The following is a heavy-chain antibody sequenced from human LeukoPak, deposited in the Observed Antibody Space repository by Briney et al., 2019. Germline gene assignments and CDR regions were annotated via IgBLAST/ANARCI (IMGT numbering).Heavy chain of an antibody. CDR3: ARDGFDAIVVVPAATYGMDV. D-gene: IGHD2-2*01. V-gene: IGHV3-33*01. J-gene: IGHJ6*04. Sequence: PGGSLRLSCAASGFTFSSYGMHWVRQAPGKGLEWVAVIWYDGSNKYYADSVKGRFTISRDNSKNTLYLQMNSLRAEDTAVYYCARDGFDAIVVVPAATYGMDVWGKGTTVTVSS. CDR2: IWYDGSNK. CDR1: GFTFSSYG.